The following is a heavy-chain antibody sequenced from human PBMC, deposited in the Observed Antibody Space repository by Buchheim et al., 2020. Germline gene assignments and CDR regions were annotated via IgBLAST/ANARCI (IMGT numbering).Heavy chain of an antibody. CDR2: ISSSGSTI. V-gene: IGHV3-48*03. Sequence: EVQLVESGGGLVQPGGSLRLSCAASGFTFSSYEMNWVRQAPGKGLEWVSYISSSGSTIYYPDSVKGRFTISRDNAKNSLSLQMNSLRAEDTAVYYCARASQTYDYIWGSYRSTIDYWGQGTL. CDR3: ARASQTYDYIWGSYRSTIDY. J-gene: IGHJ4*02. D-gene: IGHD3-16*02. CDR1: GFTFSSYE.